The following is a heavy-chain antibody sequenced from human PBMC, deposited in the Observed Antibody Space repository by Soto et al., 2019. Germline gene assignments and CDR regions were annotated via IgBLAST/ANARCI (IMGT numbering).Heavy chain of an antibody. CDR3: ARERQRGYSGYVLDY. J-gene: IGHJ4*02. CDR1: GGAISTYY. V-gene: IGHV4-59*01. CDR2: IYYTGST. D-gene: IGHD5-12*01. Sequence: PSETLSLTCTVSGGAISTYYWSWIRQPPGKGLEWIGYIYYTGSTKYNPSLKSRVTISVDTSKNQFSLKLSSVTAADTAVYYCARERQRGYSGYVLDYWGQGTLVTVSS.